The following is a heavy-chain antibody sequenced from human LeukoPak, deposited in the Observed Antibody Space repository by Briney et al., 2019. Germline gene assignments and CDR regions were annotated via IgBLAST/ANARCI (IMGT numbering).Heavy chain of an antibody. J-gene: IGHJ6*02. Sequence: GGSLRLSCAASGFTFSSYAVSWVRQAPGKGLEWVSAISGSGGSTYYADSVKGRFTISRDNSKNTLYLQMNSLRAEDTAVYYCAKDYTVTTPMAMDVWGQGTTVTVSS. D-gene: IGHD4-17*01. V-gene: IGHV3-23*01. CDR2: ISGSGGST. CDR1: GFTFSSYA. CDR3: AKDYTVTTPMAMDV.